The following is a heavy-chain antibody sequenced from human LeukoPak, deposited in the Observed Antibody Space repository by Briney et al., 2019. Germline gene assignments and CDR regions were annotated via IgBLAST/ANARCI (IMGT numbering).Heavy chain of an antibody. CDR3: ARDSGYFGSGGRYNWFDP. D-gene: IGHD3-10*01. Sequence: SETLSLTCTVSGDSFSSYYWSWIRQPPGKGLEWIGYIYYSGSTNYNPSLKSRVTISIDTSKNQFSLRLTSVTAADTAVYYCARDSGYFGSGGRYNWFDPWGQGTLVTVSS. CDR2: IYYSGST. J-gene: IGHJ5*02. CDR1: GDSFSSYY. V-gene: IGHV4-59*01.